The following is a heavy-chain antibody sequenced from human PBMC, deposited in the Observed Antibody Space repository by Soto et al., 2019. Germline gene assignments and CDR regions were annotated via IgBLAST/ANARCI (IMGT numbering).Heavy chain of an antibody. V-gene: IGHV5-51*01. CDR2: IYPGDSDT. D-gene: IGHD6-19*01. CDR1: GYSFTSYW. J-gene: IGHJ4*02. Sequence: ESLKLSCKGSGYSFTSYWIGWVRQMPGKGLEWMGIIYPGDSDTRYSPSFQGQVTISADKSISTAYLQWSSLKASDTAMYYCARPLDSSGWYVGYWGQGTLVTVSS. CDR3: ARPLDSSGWYVGY.